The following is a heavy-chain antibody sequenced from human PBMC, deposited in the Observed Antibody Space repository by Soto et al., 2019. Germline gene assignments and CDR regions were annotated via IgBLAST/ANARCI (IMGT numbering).Heavy chain of an antibody. J-gene: IGHJ4*02. V-gene: IGHV1-46*03. Sequence: XSVKVSCKASGYTFTSYYMHWVRQAPGQGLEWMGIINPSGGSTSYAQKFQGRVTMTRDTSTSTVYMELSSLRSEDTAVYYCARDRCAGTGRDCYFDYWGQGTLVTVSS. CDR1: GYTFTSYY. CDR3: ARDRCAGTGRDCYFDY. CDR2: INPSGGST. D-gene: IGHD6-13*01.